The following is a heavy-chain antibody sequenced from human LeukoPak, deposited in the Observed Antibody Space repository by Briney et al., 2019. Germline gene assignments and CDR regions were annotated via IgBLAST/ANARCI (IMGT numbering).Heavy chain of an antibody. CDR2: IRYDGSKK. V-gene: IGHV3-30*02. J-gene: IGHJ4*02. CDR1: GFTFSSSG. CDR3: AKGDTYAFQGDY. D-gene: IGHD2-2*01. Sequence: PGGSLRLSRAASGFTFSSSGMHWVRQAPGKGLEWVAFIRYDGSKKYYADSVRGRFTISRDNSKNTLYLQMNSLRAEDTAVYYCAKGDTYAFQGDYWGQGTLVTVSS.